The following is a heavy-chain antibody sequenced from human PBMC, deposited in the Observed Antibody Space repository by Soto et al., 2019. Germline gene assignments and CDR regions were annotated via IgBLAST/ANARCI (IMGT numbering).Heavy chain of an antibody. D-gene: IGHD2-15*01. CDR1: GASITSYS. CDR2: LFSGGST. J-gene: IGHJ5*02. CDR3: AREMDCSGGSCYSSRWFDP. Sequence: SETLSLTCTVSGASITSYSWSWIRQPPGKGLEWIGYLFSGGSTNYNPSLKSRVTISVDTSKNQFSLKLRSVTAADTAVYYCAREMDCSGGSCYSSRWFDPWGQGTLVTVSS. V-gene: IGHV4-59*01.